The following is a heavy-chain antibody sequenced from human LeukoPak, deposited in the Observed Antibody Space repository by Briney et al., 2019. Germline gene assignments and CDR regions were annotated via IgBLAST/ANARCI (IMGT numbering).Heavy chain of an antibody. D-gene: IGHD2-21*01. Sequence: SETLSLTCTVSGYSISIGYYWGWIRQPPGKGLEWIGSIYHGGSTYYNPSLKSRVTISLDTSKNQFSLKLSSVTAADTAVYYCARHGPDCGGDCYSSLDYWGQGTLVTVSS. CDR2: IYHGGST. CDR3: ARHGPDCGGDCYSSLDY. CDR1: GYSISIGYY. J-gene: IGHJ4*02. V-gene: IGHV4-38-2*02.